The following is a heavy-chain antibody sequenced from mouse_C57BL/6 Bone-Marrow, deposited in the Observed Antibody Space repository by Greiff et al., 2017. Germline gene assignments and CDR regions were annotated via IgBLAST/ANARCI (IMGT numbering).Heavy chain of an antibody. CDR2: ISNLAYSI. Sequence: DVHLVESGGGLVQPGGSLKLSCAASGFTFSDYGMAWVRQAPRKGPEWVAFISNLAYSIYYADTVTGRFTISRGNAKNTLDLEMSSLRSEDTAMYYCARTDYYGSSDYAMDYWGQGTSVTVSS. CDR3: ARTDYYGSSDYAMDY. J-gene: IGHJ4*01. V-gene: IGHV5-15*01. D-gene: IGHD1-1*01. CDR1: GFTFSDYG.